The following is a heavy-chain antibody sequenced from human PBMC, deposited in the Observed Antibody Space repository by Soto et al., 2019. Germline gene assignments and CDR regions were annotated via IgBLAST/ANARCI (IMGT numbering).Heavy chain of an antibody. CDR3: ATSSRKQCRGDTCFENWFDP. CDR2: IIPMFGTA. V-gene: IGHV1-69*13. Sequence: ASVKVSCKASGGSFSSYVISWVRQAPGQGLEWMGGIIPMFGTASYEQRFQGRLTINADERTNTAYMELSTLRSEDSAVYYCATSSRKQCRGDTCFENWFDPWGQGTQVTVSS. J-gene: IGHJ5*02. CDR1: GGSFSSYV. D-gene: IGHD4-17*01.